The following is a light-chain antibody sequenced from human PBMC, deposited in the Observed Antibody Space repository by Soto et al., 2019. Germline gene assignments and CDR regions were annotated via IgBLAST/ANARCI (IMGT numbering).Light chain of an antibody. V-gene: IGKV1-17*01. CDR2: AAS. CDR3: LQHNSYPWT. CDR1: QSVDNY. J-gene: IGKJ1*01. Sequence: DIQTTQSPSALAASVGDTVALSSRARQSVDNYLKWYQQKPGKAPKRLIYAASSLQSGVPSRFSGSGSGTEFTLTISSLQPEDFATYYCLQHNSYPWTFGQGTKVDIK.